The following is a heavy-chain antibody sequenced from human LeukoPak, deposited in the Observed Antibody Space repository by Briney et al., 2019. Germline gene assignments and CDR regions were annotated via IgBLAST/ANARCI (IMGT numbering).Heavy chain of an antibody. Sequence: ASVKVSCKTSGYTFNIYGINWVRQAPGQGLEWLGWISAYKHTTNYAQKLQGRVTMTTDTSTSTAYMELRSLRSDDTAVYYCGRLFKGAFDIWGQGTMVTVSS. CDR1: GYTFNIYG. J-gene: IGHJ3*02. V-gene: IGHV1-18*01. CDR3: GRLFKGAFDI. D-gene: IGHD3-10*01. CDR2: ISAYKHTT.